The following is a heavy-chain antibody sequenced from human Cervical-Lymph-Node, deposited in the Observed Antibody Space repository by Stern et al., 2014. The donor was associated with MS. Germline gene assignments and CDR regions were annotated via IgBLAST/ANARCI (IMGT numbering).Heavy chain of an antibody. D-gene: IGHD5-18*01. Sequence: QVQLVQSGGGVVQPGRSLRLSCAASGFTFSSYAMHWVRQAPGKGLEWVAVISYDGSNKYYADSVKGRFTISRDNSKNTLYLQMNSLRAEDTAVYYCARDTSYGSYYFDYWGQGTLVTVSS. CDR3: ARDTSYGSYYFDY. V-gene: IGHV3-30-3*01. CDR2: ISYDGSNK. CDR1: GFTFSSYA. J-gene: IGHJ4*02.